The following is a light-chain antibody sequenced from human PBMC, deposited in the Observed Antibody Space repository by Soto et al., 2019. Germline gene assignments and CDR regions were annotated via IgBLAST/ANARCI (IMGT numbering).Light chain of an antibody. CDR3: HRWGRSLT. CDR1: QTISSSS. CDR2: ASS. V-gene: IGKV3-20*01. Sequence: EIVLTQSPGTLSMSPGERDTLSCRASQTISSSSLAWYQQKPGQAPRLLIYASSSRATVIPDRFSGSGSGTDFTLTISRLEPEDFALYYCHRWGRSLTFGGGTKVEI. J-gene: IGKJ4*01.